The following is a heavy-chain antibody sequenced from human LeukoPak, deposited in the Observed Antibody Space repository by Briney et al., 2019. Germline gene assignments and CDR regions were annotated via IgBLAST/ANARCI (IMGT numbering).Heavy chain of an antibody. J-gene: IGHJ4*02. CDR2: IYYSGST. V-gene: IGHV4-39*01. Sequence: SETLSLTCTVSGGSISISDYYWGWIRQPPGKGLEWIGGIYYSGSTYYNPSLKSRVTISVDMSKNQFSLKLTSVTAADTAVYYCVRLNSPKIFDYWGQGTLVTVSS. D-gene: IGHD4-23*01. CDR3: VRLNSPKIFDY. CDR1: GGSISISDYY.